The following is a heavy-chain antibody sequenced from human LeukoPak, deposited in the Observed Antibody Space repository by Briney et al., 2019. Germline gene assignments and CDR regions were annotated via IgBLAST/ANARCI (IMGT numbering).Heavy chain of an antibody. Sequence: ASVKVSCKASGYTFTSYGISWVRQAPGQGLEWMGWISAYNGNTNYPQKLQGRVTMTTDTSTSTAYMELRSLRSDDTAVYYCARSITMVRGVTFPFDYWGQGTLVTVSS. J-gene: IGHJ4*02. CDR2: ISAYNGNT. D-gene: IGHD3-10*01. CDR3: ARSITMVRGVTFPFDY. CDR1: GYTFTSYG. V-gene: IGHV1-18*01.